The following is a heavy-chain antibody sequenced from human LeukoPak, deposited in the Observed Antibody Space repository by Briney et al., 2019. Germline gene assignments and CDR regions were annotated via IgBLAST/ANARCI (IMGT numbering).Heavy chain of an antibody. V-gene: IGHV4-61*02. CDR2: IYTSGST. Sequence: NPSETLSLTCTVSGGSISSSSYYWSWIRQPAGKGLEWIGRIYTSGSTNYNPSLKSRVTMSVDTSKNQFSLKLSSVTAADTAVYYCARDGPDTAMAKGYYFDYWGQGTLVTVSS. D-gene: IGHD5-18*01. J-gene: IGHJ4*02. CDR1: GGSISSSSYY. CDR3: ARDGPDTAMAKGYYFDY.